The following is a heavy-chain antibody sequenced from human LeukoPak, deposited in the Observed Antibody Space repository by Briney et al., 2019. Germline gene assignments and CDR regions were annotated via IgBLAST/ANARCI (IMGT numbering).Heavy chain of an antibody. D-gene: IGHD4/OR15-4a*01. J-gene: IGHJ5*02. CDR1: GYTFTSYY. CDR2: VNPSGGST. CDR3: VRDGMVVRPYNWFDP. Sequence: ASVKVSCKASGYTFTSYYMHWVRQAPGQGLEWMGIVNPSGGSTSYAQKFQGRVTMIRDTSTSTVYMELSSLRSEDTAVYYCVRDGMVVRPYNWFDPWGQGTLVTVSS. V-gene: IGHV1-46*01.